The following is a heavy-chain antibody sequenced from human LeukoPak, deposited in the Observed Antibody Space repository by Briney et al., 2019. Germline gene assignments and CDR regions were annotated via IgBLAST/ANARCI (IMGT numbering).Heavy chain of an antibody. V-gene: IGHV3-66*02. CDR3: ARENCGGDCLGAFDN. Sequence: GGSLRLSSVASGFTVSSSYMSWVRQAPGKGLDWVSVIYSGGNTYYADSVKGRFTISRDNSKNTLYLQMNSLRAEDTAVYYRARENCGGDCLGAFDNWGRGTMVTVSS. J-gene: IGHJ3*02. CDR1: GFTVSSSY. CDR2: IYSGGNT. D-gene: IGHD2-21*01.